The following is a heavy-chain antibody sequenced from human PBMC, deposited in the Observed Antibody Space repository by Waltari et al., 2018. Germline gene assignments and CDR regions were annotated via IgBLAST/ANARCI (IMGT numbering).Heavy chain of an antibody. CDR3: ARITRNSPPDY. CDR1: GSTFSNYW. CDR2: IKQDGSEK. Sequence: EVQLVESGGGLVQPGGSLRLSCAASGSTFSNYWMNWVRQAPGKGLEWVANIKQDGSEKKYVDSVKGRFTISRDNAKNSLYQQMSSLRAEDTALYYCARITRNSPPDYWGQGTLVTVSS. V-gene: IGHV3-7*04. D-gene: IGHD1-20*01. J-gene: IGHJ4*02.